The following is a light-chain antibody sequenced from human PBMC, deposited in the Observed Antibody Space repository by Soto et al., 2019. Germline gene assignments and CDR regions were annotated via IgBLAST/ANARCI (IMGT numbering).Light chain of an antibody. CDR1: QGISRS. CDR2: DVS. J-gene: IGKJ1*01. V-gene: IGKV1D-13*01. CDR3: QQFNNYPRT. Sequence: GDRVTITCRASQGISRSLAWYQQKPGKAPKFLIYDVSSLESGVPSRFSGSVSGTDFTLTISSLQPEDFATYYCQQFNNYPRTVGQGTKVEIK.